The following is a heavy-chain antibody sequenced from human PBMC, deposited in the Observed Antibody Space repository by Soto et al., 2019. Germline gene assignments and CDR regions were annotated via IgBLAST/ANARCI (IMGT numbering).Heavy chain of an antibody. Sequence: SETLSLTCTVSGGSISSYYWSWIRQPPGKGLEWIGYIYYSGSTNYNPSLKSRVTISVDTSKNQFSLKLSSVTAADTAVYYCARLLWSRGDWFDPWGHGTLVTVS. CDR1: GGSISSYY. V-gene: IGHV4-59*08. D-gene: IGHD3-10*01. CDR2: IYYSGST. J-gene: IGHJ5*02. CDR3: ARLLWSRGDWFDP.